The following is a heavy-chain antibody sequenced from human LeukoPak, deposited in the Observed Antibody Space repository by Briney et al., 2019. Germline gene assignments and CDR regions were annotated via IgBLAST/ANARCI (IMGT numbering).Heavy chain of an antibody. V-gene: IGHV4-34*01. CDR1: GGSFSGYY. CDR3: ARGDSYGVSDY. J-gene: IGHJ4*02. Sequence: SETLSLTCAVYGGSFSGYYWSWIRQPPGKGLEWIGEINHSGSTNYNPSLKSRVTISVDTSKNQFSLKLSSVTAADTAVYYCARGDSYGVSDYWGQGTLVTVSS. D-gene: IGHD5-18*01. CDR2: INHSGST.